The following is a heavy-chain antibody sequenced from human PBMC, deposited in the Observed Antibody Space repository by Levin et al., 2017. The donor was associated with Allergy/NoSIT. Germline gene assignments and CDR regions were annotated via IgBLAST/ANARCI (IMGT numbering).Heavy chain of an antibody. J-gene: IGHJ3*02. CDR2: INHRGYT. CDR3: AVFSLRYGTFDI. CDR1: GGSFGGYY. V-gene: IGHV4-34*01. D-gene: IGHD4-17*01. Sequence: SQTLSLTCAVYGGSFGGYYWSWLRQPPGKGLEWIGEINHRGYTAYNPSLKSRATISVDTSRHQFSVKLNSVTAADTAVYYCAVFSLRYGTFDIWGQGTMVTVSS.